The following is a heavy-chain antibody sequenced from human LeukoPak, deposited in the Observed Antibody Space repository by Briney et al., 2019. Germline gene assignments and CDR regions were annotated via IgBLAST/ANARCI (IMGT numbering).Heavy chain of an antibody. V-gene: IGHV3-30*18. Sequence: GRSLRLSCAAPGFTFSSYGMHWVRQAPGKGLEWVAVISYDGSNKYYADSVKGRFTISRDNSKNTPYLQMNSLRAEGTAVYYCANYVDYWGQGTLVTVSS. J-gene: IGHJ4*02. CDR2: ISYDGSNK. CDR3: ANYVDY. CDR1: GFTFSSYG.